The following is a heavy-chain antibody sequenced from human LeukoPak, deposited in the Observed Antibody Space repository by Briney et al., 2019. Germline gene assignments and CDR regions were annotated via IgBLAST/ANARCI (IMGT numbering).Heavy chain of an antibody. D-gene: IGHD3-10*01. CDR3: ARQTSMGRSGDY. Sequence: GESLKISCKGSGYSFASYWIGWVRQMPGKGLEGMGIIDPDDSDTRYRPSFEGQVTISPDKSISTAYLQWSSLKASDTAMYHCARQTSMGRSGDYWGQGTLVTVSS. CDR2: IDPDDSDT. V-gene: IGHV5-51*01. CDR1: GYSFASYW. J-gene: IGHJ4*02.